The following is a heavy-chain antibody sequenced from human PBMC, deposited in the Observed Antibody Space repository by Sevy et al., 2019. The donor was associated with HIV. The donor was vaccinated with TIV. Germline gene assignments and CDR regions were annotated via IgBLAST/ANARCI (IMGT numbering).Heavy chain of an antibody. V-gene: IGHV3-23*01. CDR1: GFTFSSYA. D-gene: IGHD5-18*01. Sequence: QLGGSLRLSCAASGFTFSSYAMSWVRQVPGKGLEWVSSISGSGGSTYYADSVKGRFTISRDNSKNTLYLQMNSLRAEDTAVYYCAKLRSYGYYYFDYWGQGTLVTVSS. J-gene: IGHJ4*02. CDR3: AKLRSYGYYYFDY. CDR2: ISGSGGST.